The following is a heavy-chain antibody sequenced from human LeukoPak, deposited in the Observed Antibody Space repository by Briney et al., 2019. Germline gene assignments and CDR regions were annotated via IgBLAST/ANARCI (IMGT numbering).Heavy chain of an antibody. CDR3: AKDGGAMIVVALDY. V-gene: IGHV3-9*01. CDR1: GFTFDDYA. Sequence: PGRSLRLSCAASGFTFDDYAMHWVRQAPGKGLEWVSGISWNSGSIGYADSVKGRFTISRDNAKNSLYLQMNSLRAEDTALYYCAKDGGAMIVVALDYWGQGTLVTVSS. CDR2: ISWNSGSI. J-gene: IGHJ4*02. D-gene: IGHD3-22*01.